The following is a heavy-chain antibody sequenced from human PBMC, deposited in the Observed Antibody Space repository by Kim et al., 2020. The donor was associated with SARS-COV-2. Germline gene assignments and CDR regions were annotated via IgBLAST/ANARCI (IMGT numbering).Heavy chain of an antibody. CDR1: GFSLSTSGVG. CDR3: AIAAAGTWLWQNWFDP. CDR2: IYWDDDK. D-gene: IGHD6-13*01. J-gene: IGHJ5*02. Sequence: SGPTLVKPTQTLTLTCTFSGFSLSTSGVGVGWIRQPPGKALEWLALIYWDDDKRYSPSLKSRLTITKDTSKNQVVLTMTNMDPVDTATYYCAIAAAGTWLWQNWFDPWGQGTLVTVSS. V-gene: IGHV2-5*02.